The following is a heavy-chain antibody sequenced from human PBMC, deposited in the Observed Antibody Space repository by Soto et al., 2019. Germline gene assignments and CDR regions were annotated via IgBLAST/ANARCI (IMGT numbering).Heavy chain of an antibody. D-gene: IGHD4-4*01. CDR1: GGTFSIYT. J-gene: IGHJ4*02. CDR2: IIPILGIA. CDR3: ATYTVTRYYFDY. Sequence: SVKVSCKASGGTFSIYTISWVRQAPGQGLEWMGRIIPILGIANYAQKFQGRVTITADKSTSTAYMELSSLRSEDTAVYYCATYTVTRYYFDYWGQGTLVTVSS. V-gene: IGHV1-69*02.